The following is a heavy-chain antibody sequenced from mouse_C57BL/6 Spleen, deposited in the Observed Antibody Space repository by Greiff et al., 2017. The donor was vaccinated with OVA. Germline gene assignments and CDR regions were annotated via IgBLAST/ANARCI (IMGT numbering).Heavy chain of an antibody. CDR3: ARSPYAMDY. CDR1: GYAFSSSW. J-gene: IGHJ4*01. CDR2: IYPGDGDT. V-gene: IGHV1-82*01. Sequence: QVQLKESGPELVKPGASVKISCKASGYAFSSSWMNWVKQRPGKGLEWIGRIYPGDGDTNYNGKFKGKATLTADKSSSTAYMQLSSLTSEDSAVYFCARSPYAMDYWGQGTSVTVSS.